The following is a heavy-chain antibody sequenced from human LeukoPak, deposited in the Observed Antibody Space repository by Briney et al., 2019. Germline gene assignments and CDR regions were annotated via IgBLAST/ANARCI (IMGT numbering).Heavy chain of an antibody. CDR3: ARSVTMIDAFDI. D-gene: IGHD3-22*01. CDR2: IIPIFGTA. V-gene: IGHV1-69*01. Sequence: SVKVSCKASGGTFSSYAISWVRQAPGQGLEWMGGIIPIFGTANYAQKFQGRVTITADESTSTAYMELSSLGSEDTAVYYCARSVTMIDAFDIWGQGTMVTVSS. J-gene: IGHJ3*02. CDR1: GGTFSSYA.